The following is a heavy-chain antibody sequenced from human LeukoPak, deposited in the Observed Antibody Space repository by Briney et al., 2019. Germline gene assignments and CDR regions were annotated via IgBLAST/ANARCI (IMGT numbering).Heavy chain of an antibody. CDR2: IYYSGST. CDR1: GGSISSGGYY. CDR3: ASLRFLESLLYDY. J-gene: IGHJ4*02. Sequence: SQTLSLTCTVSGGSISSGGYYWSWIRQHPGKVLEWIGYIYYSGSTYYNPSLKSRVTISVDTSKNQFSLKLSSVTAADTAVYYCASLRFLESLLYDYWGQGTLVTVSS. D-gene: IGHD3-3*01. V-gene: IGHV4-31*03.